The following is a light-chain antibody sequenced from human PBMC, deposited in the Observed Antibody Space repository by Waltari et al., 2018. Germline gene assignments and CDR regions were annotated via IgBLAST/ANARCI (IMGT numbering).Light chain of an antibody. Sequence: QSVLTQPPSVSGTPGQRVTISCSGSTSNIGAGPAVPWSQHLPGTAPNLLIYGNNNRPSGVPDRFSGSKSGTSASLAITGLQADDEADYFCQSFDNMLSGGVVFGGGTKLAVL. CDR3: QSFDNMLSGGVV. CDR1: TSNIGAGPA. J-gene: IGLJ2*01. CDR2: GNN. V-gene: IGLV1-40*01.